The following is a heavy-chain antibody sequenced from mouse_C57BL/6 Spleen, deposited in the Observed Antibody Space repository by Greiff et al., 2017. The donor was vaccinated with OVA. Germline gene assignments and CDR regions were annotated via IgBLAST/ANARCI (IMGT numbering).Heavy chain of an antibody. J-gene: IGHJ3*01. CDR2: IDPNSGGN. CDR3: AIGCCGSSYGGFAY. V-gene: IGHV1-72*01. CDR1: GYTFTSYW. Sequence: VQLQQPGAELVKPGASVKLSCKASGYTFTSYWMNWVKQRPGRGLEWIGRIDPNSGGNKSNEKIKIKATLTVNKPTNTTYMQLSNLTSENSAVYYCAIGCCGSSYGGFAYWGQGTLVTVSA. D-gene: IGHD1-1*01.